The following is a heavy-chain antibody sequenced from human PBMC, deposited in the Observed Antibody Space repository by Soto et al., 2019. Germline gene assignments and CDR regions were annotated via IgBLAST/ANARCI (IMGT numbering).Heavy chain of an antibody. V-gene: IGHV3-23*01. CDR1: GFTFSNYA. CDR2: IGGGDDI. D-gene: IGHD3-3*02. J-gene: IGHJ3*02. Sequence: VHLLESGGGLVQPGGSLRLSCEASGFTFSNYAMSWVRQAPGEGPEWVSTIGGGDDIFYADSVKGRFTISRDDSRNTLYLRMDNLRVGDTAIYFCAKDSVSHNRIYDAFDIWGQGTVVTVSS. CDR3: AKDSVSHNRIYDAFDI.